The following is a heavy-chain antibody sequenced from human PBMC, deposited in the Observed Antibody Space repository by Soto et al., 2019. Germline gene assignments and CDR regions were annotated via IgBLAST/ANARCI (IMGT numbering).Heavy chain of an antibody. V-gene: IGHV4-61*01. D-gene: IGHD3-22*01. J-gene: IGHJ4*02. CDR1: GVSVSSNSYY. CDR2: IYYSGST. CDR3: ARDRREYYETSGYYDGLDY. Sequence: QVQLQESGPGLVRPSETLSLTCTVSGVSVSSNSYYWSWIRQPPGKGLEWIGHIYYSGSTNYKPSLNNKPSLKSRVTISADQSKNQLSLKLSSVTAADTAVYYCARDRREYYETSGYYDGLDYWGQGTLVTVSS.